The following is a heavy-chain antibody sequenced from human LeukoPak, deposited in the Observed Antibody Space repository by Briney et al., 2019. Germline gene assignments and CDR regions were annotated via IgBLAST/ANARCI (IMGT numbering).Heavy chain of an antibody. CDR1: GFTFSSYW. CDR2: IKEDGTET. V-gene: IGHV3-7*03. D-gene: IGHD1-1*01. J-gene: IGHJ5*02. CDR3: AKEGGSLQPS. Sequence: PGGSLRLSCAASGFTFSSYWMSWVRLAPGKGLEWVANIKEDGTETYYVDSVKGRFTISRDNAKNSLYLQMNSLRVEDTAVYYCAKEGGSLQPSWGQGTLVPVSS.